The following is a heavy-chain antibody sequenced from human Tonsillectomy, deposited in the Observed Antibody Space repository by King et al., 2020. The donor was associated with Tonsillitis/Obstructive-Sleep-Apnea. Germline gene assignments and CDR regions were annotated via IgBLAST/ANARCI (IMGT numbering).Heavy chain of an antibody. J-gene: IGHJ6*03. Sequence: QLQESGPGLVKPSQTLSLTCTVSGGSISSGGYYWSCIRQHPGKGLEWIGFIYYSGSTYYNPFLKSLVTLSVDTSKNQFSLKLSPLTAADTAVYYCARGVLEWLSPDRIIYYYYMDVWGKGTTVTVSS. D-gene: IGHD3-3*01. CDR2: IYYSGST. V-gene: IGHV4-31*01. CDR1: GGSISSGGYY. CDR3: ARGVLEWLSPDRIIYYYYMDV.